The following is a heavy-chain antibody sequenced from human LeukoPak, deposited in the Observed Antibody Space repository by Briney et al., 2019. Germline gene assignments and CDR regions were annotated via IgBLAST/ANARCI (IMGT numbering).Heavy chain of an antibody. D-gene: IGHD5-18*01. CDR2: ISSSSSYI. Sequence: GGSLRLSCAASGFTFRSYSMNWLRQAPGKGLEWVSSISSSSSYIYYADSVKGRFAISRDNAKNSLYLQMNSLRAEDTAVYYCAREKGYSYGVDDWGQPCLVTVSS. J-gene: IGHJ4*02. V-gene: IGHV3-21*01. CDR3: AREKGYSYGVDD. CDR1: GFTFRSYS.